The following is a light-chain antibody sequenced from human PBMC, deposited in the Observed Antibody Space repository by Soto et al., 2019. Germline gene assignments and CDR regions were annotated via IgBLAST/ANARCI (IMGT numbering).Light chain of an antibody. CDR2: DTT. J-gene: IGLJ3*02. Sequence: AVVTQEPSLTVSPGGTVTLTCGSSTGAVTSRNYPYWFQKKPGQAPRTLIYDTTNKQSWTPARFSGSLLGGKAALTLAGAQTDDEADYYCLLSYSGTNWVFGGGTKLTVL. CDR3: LLSYSGTNWV. V-gene: IGLV7-46*01. CDR1: TGAVTSRNY.